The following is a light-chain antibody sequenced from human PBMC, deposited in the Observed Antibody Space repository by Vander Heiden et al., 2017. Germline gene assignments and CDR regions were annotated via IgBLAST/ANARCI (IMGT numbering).Light chain of an antibody. J-gene: IGLJ2*01. CDR3: SSYTSSSTPVV. CDR1: SSDVGGYNY. Sequence: QSALTQPASVSGSPGQSITISCTGTSSDVGGYNYVSWYQQHPGKAPKLMSYEVSNRPSGFSNRFSGSKSGNTASLTISGLQAEDEADYYCSSYTSSSTPVVFGGGTKLTVL. V-gene: IGLV2-14*01. CDR2: EVS.